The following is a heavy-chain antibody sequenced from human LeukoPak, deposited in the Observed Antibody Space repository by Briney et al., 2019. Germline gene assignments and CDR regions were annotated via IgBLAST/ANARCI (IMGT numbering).Heavy chain of an antibody. D-gene: IGHD3-10*01. J-gene: IGHJ6*03. CDR3: ARGHGSYYYYMDV. CDR2: INPNCGGT. V-gene: IGHV1-2*02. CDR1: GYTFTDFY. Sequence: ASVKVSCKASGYTFTDFYMLWVRQAPGQGLEWLGWINPNCGGTDYAQKFQGRVTMTRDTSTSTAYMELSRLRSDDTAVYHCARGHGSYYYYMDVWGKGTTVTVSS.